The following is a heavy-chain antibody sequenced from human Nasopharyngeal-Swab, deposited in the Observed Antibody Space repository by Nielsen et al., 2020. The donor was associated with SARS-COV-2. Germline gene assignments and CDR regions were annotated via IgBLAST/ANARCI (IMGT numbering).Heavy chain of an antibody. D-gene: IGHD2-2*01. J-gene: IGHJ6*03. CDR3: ARDTIGYCSSTSCYQYYYYYMDV. V-gene: IGHV4-34*01. CDR2: INHSGST. Sequence: RPAPGTGLAWIGEINHSGSTNYNPSLKSRVTISVDTSKNQFSLKLSSVTAADTAVYYCARDTIGYCSSTSCYQYYYYYMDVWGKGTTVTVSS.